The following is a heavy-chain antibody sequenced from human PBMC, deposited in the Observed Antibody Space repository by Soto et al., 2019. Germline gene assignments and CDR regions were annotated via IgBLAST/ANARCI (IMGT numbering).Heavy chain of an antibody. J-gene: IGHJ4*02. CDR3: ARVKLAGRGSFHD. V-gene: IGHV4-39*07. CDR1: GGSISSGGYY. Sequence: SETLSLTCTVSGGSISSGGYYWSWIRQHPGKGLEWIGSIYHSGNTYYNPSLKSRVTLSIDTSKNQFSLKLRSVTAADTAMYYCARVKLAGRGSFHDWGQGTLVTVSS. D-gene: IGHD3-3*02. CDR2: IYHSGNT.